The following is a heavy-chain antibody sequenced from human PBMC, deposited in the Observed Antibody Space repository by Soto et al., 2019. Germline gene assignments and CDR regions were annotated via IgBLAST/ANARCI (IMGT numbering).Heavy chain of an antibody. V-gene: IGHV4-59*01. D-gene: IGHD1-26*01. CDR1: GGSISSYY. J-gene: IGHJ6*02. Sequence: QVQLQESGPGLVKPSETLSLTCTVSGGSISSYYWSWIRQPPGKGLEWIGYIYYSGSTNYNPSLKSRVTISVDTSKNQFSLKLSSVTAADTAVYYCARDRWELLTYYYGMDVWGQGTTVTVSS. CDR3: ARDRWELLTYYYGMDV. CDR2: IYYSGST.